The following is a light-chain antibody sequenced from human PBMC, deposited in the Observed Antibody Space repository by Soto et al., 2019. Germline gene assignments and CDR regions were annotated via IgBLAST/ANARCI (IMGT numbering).Light chain of an antibody. J-gene: IGKJ3*01. Sequence: EIMMTQSPATLSVSPGRRGTLSCRASQNVSSNLAWYQQKPGQAPRLLINGASTRATGVPPRFSGSGSGTEFTLTISSLQSGDSAVYFCQHYNSWPFTFGPGTKVDIK. CDR2: GAS. CDR3: QHYNSWPFT. CDR1: QNVSSN. V-gene: IGKV3-15*01.